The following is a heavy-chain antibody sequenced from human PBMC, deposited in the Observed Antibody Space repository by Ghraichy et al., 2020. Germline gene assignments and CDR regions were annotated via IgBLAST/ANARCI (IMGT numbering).Heavy chain of an antibody. D-gene: IGHD3-22*01. J-gene: IGHJ4*02. V-gene: IGHV3-23*01. Sequence: GGSLRLSCAASGFTFSSYAMSWVRQAPGKGLEWVSAISGRGGTTYYADSVKGRFTISRDNSKNTLFLHMNSLRVEDTAVYYCATVDSSGYYPLITFDYWGGGSLFTVAS. CDR2: ISGRGGTT. CDR3: ATVDSSGYYPLITFDY. CDR1: GFTFSSYA.